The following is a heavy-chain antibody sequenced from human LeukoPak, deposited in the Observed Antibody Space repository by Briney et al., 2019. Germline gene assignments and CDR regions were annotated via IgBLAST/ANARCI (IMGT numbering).Heavy chain of an antibody. Sequence: SETLSLTCTVSGGSISSSSYYWGWIRQPPGKGLEWIGIIYYSGSTYYNPSLKSRVTVSVDTSKNQFSLKLSSVTAADTAVYYCARDLRVVTPGYYYYYMDVWGKGTTVTVSS. D-gene: IGHD4-23*01. J-gene: IGHJ6*03. CDR2: IYYSGST. CDR1: GGSISSSSYY. V-gene: IGHV4-39*07. CDR3: ARDLRVVTPGYYYYYMDV.